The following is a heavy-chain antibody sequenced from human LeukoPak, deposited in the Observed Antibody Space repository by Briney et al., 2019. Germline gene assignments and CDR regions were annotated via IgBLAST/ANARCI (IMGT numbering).Heavy chain of an antibody. Sequence: ASVKVSCKASGCTFSSYAISWVRQAPGQGLEWMGGIIPIFGTANYAQKFQGRVTITTDESTSTAYMELSSPRSEDTAVYYCARDVESSSSWASYNWFDPWGQGTLVTVSS. D-gene: IGHD6-13*01. CDR1: GCTFSSYA. J-gene: IGHJ5*02. V-gene: IGHV1-69*05. CDR3: ARDVESSSSWASYNWFDP. CDR2: IIPIFGTA.